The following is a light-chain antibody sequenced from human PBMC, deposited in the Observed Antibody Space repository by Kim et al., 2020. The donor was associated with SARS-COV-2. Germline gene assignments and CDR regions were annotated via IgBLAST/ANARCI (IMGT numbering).Light chain of an antibody. J-gene: IGKJ2*01. CDR2: KIS. V-gene: IGKV2-24*01. CDR3: MQATQLPHT. Sequence: DIVMTQTPLSSAVTLGQPASISCRSSQSLLHSDGNTYLSWFQQRPGQTPRLLIYKISNLFSGVPDRFSGSGVGTDFTLTISRVEAEDVGTYYCMQATQLPHTFGQGTKLEI. CDR1: QSLLHSDGNTY.